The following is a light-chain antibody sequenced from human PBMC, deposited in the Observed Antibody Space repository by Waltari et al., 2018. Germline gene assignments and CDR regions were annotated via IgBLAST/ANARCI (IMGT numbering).Light chain of an antibody. J-gene: IGLJ3*02. Sequence: QLVLTQSPSASASLGASVKLTCTLSSGHSSHVIAWLQQQPKKGPRYLMKVTSDGSHNKGDEIPARFSGSSAGAERYLTIASLQSEDEADYYCQTGGHGTWVFGGGTKLTVL. V-gene: IGLV4-69*01. CDR2: VTSDGSH. CDR3: QTGGHGTWV. CDR1: SGHSSHV.